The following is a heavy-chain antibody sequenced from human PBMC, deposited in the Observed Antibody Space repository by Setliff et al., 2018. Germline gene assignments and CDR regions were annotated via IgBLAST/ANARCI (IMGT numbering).Heavy chain of an antibody. Sequence: ASVKVSCKASGYTLSNYAMNWVRQAPGQGFGWMGWINTKTGNPTYAQDFTGRLVFSLDTSVNTAFVQISSLKAEDTAVYYCARDGGNGVDYWGQGTLVTVSS. CDR2: INTKTGNP. D-gene: IGHD3-16*01. CDR1: GYTLSNYA. CDR3: ARDGGNGVDY. V-gene: IGHV7-4-1*02. J-gene: IGHJ4*02.